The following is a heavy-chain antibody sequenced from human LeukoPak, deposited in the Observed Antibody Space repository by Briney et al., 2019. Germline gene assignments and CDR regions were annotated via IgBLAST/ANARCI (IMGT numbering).Heavy chain of an antibody. CDR1: GGTFSSYA. Sequence: ASVKVSCKASGGTFSSYAISWVRQAPGQGLEWMGGIIPIFGTANYAQKFQGRVTITADKSTNTAYMELSSLRSEDTAVYYCARLGMAVTNYYYYGMDVWGQGTTVTVSS. CDR2: IIPIFGTA. D-gene: IGHD2-21*02. CDR3: ARLGMAVTNYYYYGMDV. V-gene: IGHV1-69*06. J-gene: IGHJ6*02.